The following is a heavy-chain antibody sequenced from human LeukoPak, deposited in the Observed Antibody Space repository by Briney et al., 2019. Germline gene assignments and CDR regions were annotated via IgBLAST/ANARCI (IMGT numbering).Heavy chain of an antibody. V-gene: IGHV3-33*01. CDR3: VSRVSAN. J-gene: IGHJ4*02. D-gene: IGHD2-8*01. CDR2: IWYDGSNN. Sequence: GRALRLSCAESGFTFRSYGMHTVRQAPGRGLEWVAVIWYDGSNNYYADSVKGRFTISRDNSKNTLYLQMNSPRVEDTAVYYCVSRVSANWGQGTLVTVSS. CDR1: GFTFRSYG.